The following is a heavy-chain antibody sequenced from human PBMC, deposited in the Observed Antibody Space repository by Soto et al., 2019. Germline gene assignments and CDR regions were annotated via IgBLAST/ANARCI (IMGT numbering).Heavy chain of an antibody. J-gene: IGHJ4*02. Sequence: QVQMVQSGAEVKKPGSSARVSCKVSGGTFSRHSISWVRQAPGQGLEWMGGIIPIFDATQYAQKFQGRLTITADESTTTFHMDLSGLSPADTAIYYCARDLTSVRGSWGQGTLVTVS. CDR3: ARDLTSVRGS. CDR1: GGTFSRHS. D-gene: IGHD3-10*01. CDR2: IIPIFDAT. V-gene: IGHV1-69*01.